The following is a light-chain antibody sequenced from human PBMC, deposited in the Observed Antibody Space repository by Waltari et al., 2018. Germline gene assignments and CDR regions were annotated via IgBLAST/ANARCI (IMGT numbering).Light chain of an antibody. J-gene: IGLJ1*01. CDR1: SSDVGGYSY. CDR2: DVG. CDR3: CSYAGSYTHV. V-gene: IGLV2-11*01. Sequence: QSALTQPRSVSGSPGQSVTISCTGTSSDVGGYSYVSWYQQHPGKAPKLRIYDVGNGPSRVPDRFSGSKSGYTASLTIAGLQSEDDAYDYCCSYAGSYTHVFGTGTKVTVL.